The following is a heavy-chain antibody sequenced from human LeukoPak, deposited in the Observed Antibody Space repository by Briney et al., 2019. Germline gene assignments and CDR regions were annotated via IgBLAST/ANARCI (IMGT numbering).Heavy chain of an antibody. CDR3: AREEFPGFLGY. Sequence: GGSLRLSCAASGFTFSDAWMSWVRQAPGKGLEWVGRIKTKSDGGTKDYPASVKGRFSISRDDSKNILYLQMNSLRAEDTAVYYCAREEFPGFLGYWGQGTLVTVSS. CDR2: IKTKSDGGTK. J-gene: IGHJ4*02. V-gene: IGHV3-15*01. D-gene: IGHD7-27*01. CDR1: GFTFSDAW.